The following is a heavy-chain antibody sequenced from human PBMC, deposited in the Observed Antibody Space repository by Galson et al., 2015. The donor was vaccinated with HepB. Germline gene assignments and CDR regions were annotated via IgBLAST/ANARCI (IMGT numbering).Heavy chain of an antibody. J-gene: IGHJ3*02. CDR1: GGTFSSYA. CDR2: IIPILGIA. CDR3: ARAPRGQQLVMGSAFDI. D-gene: IGHD6-13*01. Sequence: SVKVSCKASGGTFSSYAISWVRQAPGQGLEWMGRIIPILGIANYAQKFQGRVTITADKSTSAAYMELSSLRSEDTAVYYCARAPRGQQLVMGSAFDIWGQGTMVTVSS. V-gene: IGHV1-69*04.